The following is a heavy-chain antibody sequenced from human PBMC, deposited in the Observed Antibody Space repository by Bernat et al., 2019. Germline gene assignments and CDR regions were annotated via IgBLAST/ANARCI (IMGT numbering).Heavy chain of an antibody. V-gene: IGHV3-20*04. J-gene: IGHJ4*02. D-gene: IGHD3-10*01. CDR1: GFTFNEYG. CDR3: ARDPAVVAMVRGAPVDY. Sequence: EVQLVESGGGVVRPGGSLRLSCAASGFTFNEYGMSWVRQAPGKGLEWVSGINWNGVSTGYADSVKGRFTISRDDAKNSLYLQMTSLRAEDTAFYYCARDPAVVAMVRGAPVDYWGQGSLVTVSS. CDR2: INWNGVST.